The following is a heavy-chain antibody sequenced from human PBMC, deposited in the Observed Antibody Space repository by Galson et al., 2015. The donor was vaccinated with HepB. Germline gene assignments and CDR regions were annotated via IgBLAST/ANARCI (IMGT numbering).Heavy chain of an antibody. Sequence: SLRLSCAASGFPFSNHAMHWVRQAPGKGLEWVAAIPYDGAKKNYADSVRGRFSISRDNSKNTLVLEMSSLRVDDSGIYYCVKEGAWFGGDWFDPWGQGTLVSVS. CDR1: GFPFSNHA. V-gene: IGHV3-30-3*01. D-gene: IGHD3-16*01. J-gene: IGHJ5*02. CDR2: IPYDGAKK. CDR3: VKEGAWFGGDWFDP.